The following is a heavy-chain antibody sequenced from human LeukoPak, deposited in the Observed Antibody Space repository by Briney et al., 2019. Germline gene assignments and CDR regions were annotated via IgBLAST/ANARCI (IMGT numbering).Heavy chain of an antibody. CDR2: ISSDGRNK. V-gene: IGHV3-30*04. Sequence: GGSLRLSCAASTFTFSSYAMHWVRQAPGKGLAWVAIISSDGRNKYYADSVKGRFTISRDNSESMLYLQMNSLRPEDTAIYYCARDGLTGRTDGTLDHWGQGTLVTVSS. D-gene: IGHD1-20*01. J-gene: IGHJ4*02. CDR3: ARDGLTGRTDGTLDH. CDR1: TFTFSSYA.